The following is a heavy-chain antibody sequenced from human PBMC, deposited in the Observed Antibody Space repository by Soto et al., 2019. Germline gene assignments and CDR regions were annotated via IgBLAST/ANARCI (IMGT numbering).Heavy chain of an antibody. CDR3: ATNPSGGRLRNWFDP. D-gene: IGHD2-15*01. CDR1: GGSVSSSSYY. V-gene: IGHV4-61*01. CDR2: IYYNDKT. Sequence: SETLSLTCTVSGGSVSSSSYYWYWIRQSPGRGLEWVGYIYYNDKTNYNPSLKSRVTISVVRSKNPFSLKFSSVTAADTVVYYCATNPSGGRLRNWFDPWGQESLVTVSP. J-gene: IGHJ5*02.